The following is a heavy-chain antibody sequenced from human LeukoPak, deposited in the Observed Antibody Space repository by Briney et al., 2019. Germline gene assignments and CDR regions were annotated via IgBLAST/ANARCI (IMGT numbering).Heavy chain of an antibody. CDR2: INSDGSST. Sequence: GGSLRLSCAASGFTFSHYWMHWVRQAPGKGLVWVSRINSDGSSTSYAGSVKGRFTISRDNAKNTLYLQMTSLRAEDTAVYYCARVSSGSYFGYYCYYMDVWGKGTTVTVSS. J-gene: IGHJ6*03. V-gene: IGHV3-74*01. CDR3: ARVSSGSYFGYYCYYMDV. CDR1: GFTFSHYW. D-gene: IGHD1-26*01.